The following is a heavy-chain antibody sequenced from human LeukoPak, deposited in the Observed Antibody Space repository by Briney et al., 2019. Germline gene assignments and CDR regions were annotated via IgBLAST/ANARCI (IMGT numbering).Heavy chain of an antibody. D-gene: IGHD4-11*01. CDR3: ARVGTSSKYYHYMDV. V-gene: IGHV3-48*04. CDR1: GFTFSSYT. J-gene: IGHJ6*03. CDR2: ITSSGATI. Sequence: GGSLRLSCAASGFTFSSYTMNWVRLAPGKGLEWVSYITSSGATIYYADSVKGRFTISRDNAKNSLYLQMNSPRAEDTAVYYCARVGTSSKYYHYMDVWGKGTTVTVSS.